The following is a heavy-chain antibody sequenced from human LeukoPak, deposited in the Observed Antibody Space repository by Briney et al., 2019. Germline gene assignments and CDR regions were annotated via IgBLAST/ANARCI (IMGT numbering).Heavy chain of an antibody. Sequence: GGSLRLSCAASGFTFSSYAMSWVRQAPGKGLEWVSAISGSGGRTNYADSVKGRCTTYRDKPKNTLYLKMSGPSAKDTAVYVCAKRGVVIRVNLVGFHKEAYYFDSWGQGALVTVSS. V-gene: IGHV3-23*01. J-gene: IGHJ4*02. D-gene: IGHD3-10*01. CDR2: ISGSGGRT. CDR3: AKRGVVIRVNLVGFHKEAYYFDS. CDR1: GFTFSSYA.